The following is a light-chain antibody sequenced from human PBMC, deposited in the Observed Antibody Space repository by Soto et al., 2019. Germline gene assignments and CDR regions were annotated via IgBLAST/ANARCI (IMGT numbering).Light chain of an antibody. V-gene: IGLV1-47*02. Sequence: QPVRTQPPSASGTPGQRVTISCSGSSSNIGSNYVYWYQQLPGTAPKLLIYSNNQRPSGVPDRFSGSKSGTSASLAISGLRSEDEADYYCAAWDDSLSGYVFGTGTKVTVL. CDR2: SNN. J-gene: IGLJ1*01. CDR3: AAWDDSLSGYV. CDR1: SSNIGSNY.